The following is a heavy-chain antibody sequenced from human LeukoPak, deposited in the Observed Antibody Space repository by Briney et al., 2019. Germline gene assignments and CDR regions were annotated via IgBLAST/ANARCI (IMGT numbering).Heavy chain of an antibody. D-gene: IGHD3-22*01. CDR2: IRYDGSNK. CDR3: ARDDYDSSGYDY. CDR1: GFTFSSYG. V-gene: IGHV3-33*01. Sequence: GRSLRLSCAASGFTFSSYGMHWVRQAPGKGLEWVAVIRYDGSNKYYADSVKGRFTISRDNSKNTLYLQMNSLRAEDTAVYYCARDDYDSSGYDYWGQGTLVTVSS. J-gene: IGHJ4*02.